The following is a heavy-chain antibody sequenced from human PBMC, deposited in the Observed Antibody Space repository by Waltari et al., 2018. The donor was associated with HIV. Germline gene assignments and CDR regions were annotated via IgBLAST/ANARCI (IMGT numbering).Heavy chain of an antibody. CDR1: GFTFYHYW. Sequence: EVQLMESGGGLVQSGGALRLSCAASGFTFYHYWMGWVRQTPVKGLEWVAHIKDDGSEKYYMGSVQGRFAISRDNAKNSMVLQMNSLTAEDTAVYYCARIGTFPHNYAINFWGQGTTVTVSS. V-gene: IGHV3-7*01. D-gene: IGHD1-26*01. CDR3: ARIGTFPHNYAINF. CDR2: IKDDGSEK. J-gene: IGHJ6*02.